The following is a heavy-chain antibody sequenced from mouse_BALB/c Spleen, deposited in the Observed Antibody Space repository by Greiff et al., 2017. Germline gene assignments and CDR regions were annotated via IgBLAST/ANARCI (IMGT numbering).Heavy chain of an antibody. D-gene: IGHD2-3*01. CDR1: GFSLTSYG. J-gene: IGHJ2*01. V-gene: IGHV2-2*02. Sequence: VKLVESGPGLVQPSQSLSITCTVSGFSLTSYGVHWVRQSPGKGLEWLGVIWSGGSTDYNAAFISRLSISKDNSKSQVFFKMNSLQANDTAIYYCARNCVDGYFFDYWGQGTTLTVSS. CDR3: ARNCVDGYFFDY. CDR2: IWSGGST.